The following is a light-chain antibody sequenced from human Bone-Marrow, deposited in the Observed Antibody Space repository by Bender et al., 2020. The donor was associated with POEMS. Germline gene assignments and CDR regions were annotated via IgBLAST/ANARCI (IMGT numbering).Light chain of an antibody. J-gene: IGLJ2*01. V-gene: IGLV3-21*02. CDR3: QVWDRDSGYTVV. Sequence: SYVLTQPPSVSVAPGQTATITCGGNNIGSNSVHWYQQKPGQAPLLVVYDDVDRPSGIPERFSGSNSKNTATLAISRVEAGDEADYYCQVWDRDSGYTVVFGSGTRLTVL. CDR1: NIGSNS. CDR2: DDV.